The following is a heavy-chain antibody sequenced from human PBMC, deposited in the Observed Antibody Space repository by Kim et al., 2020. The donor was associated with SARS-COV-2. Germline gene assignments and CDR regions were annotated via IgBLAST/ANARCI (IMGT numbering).Heavy chain of an antibody. CDR2: ISAYNGNT. V-gene: IGHV1-18*01. CDR1: GYTFTSYG. CDR3: ARESLYYDFWSGNPYYYYYGMDV. Sequence: ASVKVSCKASGYTFTSYGISWVRQAPGQGLEWMGWISAYNGNTYYAQKLQGRVTMTTDTSTSTAYMELRSLRSDDTAVYYCARESLYYDFWSGNPYYYYYGMDVWGQGTTVTVSS. D-gene: IGHD3-3*01. J-gene: IGHJ6*02.